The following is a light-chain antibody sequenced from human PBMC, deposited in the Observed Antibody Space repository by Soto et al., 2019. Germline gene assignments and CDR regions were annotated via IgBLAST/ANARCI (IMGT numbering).Light chain of an antibody. CDR2: AAS. J-gene: IGKJ3*01. Sequence: DIQMTQTPPSLSASVGDRVTITCRASQAISKYLAWYQQKPGKVPKLLIYAASTLQSGVPSRFSGSGSGTDFTLTIGSLQPEDVATYYCQKYDSAPLFTFGPGTRVDVK. V-gene: IGKV1-27*01. CDR3: QKYDSAPLFT. CDR1: QAISKY.